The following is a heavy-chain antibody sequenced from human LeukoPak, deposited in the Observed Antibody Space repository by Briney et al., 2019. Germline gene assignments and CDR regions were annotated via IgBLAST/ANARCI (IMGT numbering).Heavy chain of an antibody. Sequence: GGSLRLSCAASGFTFSSYAMNWVRQAPGKGLEWVSAVSVSGGSTYYADSVKGRFTISRDNSKNTLFLQMNSLRAEDTAVYYCDTPQGDYWGQGTLVTVSS. V-gene: IGHV3-23*01. CDR1: GFTFSSYA. D-gene: IGHD3-16*01. CDR2: VSVSGGST. J-gene: IGHJ4*02. CDR3: DTPQGDY.